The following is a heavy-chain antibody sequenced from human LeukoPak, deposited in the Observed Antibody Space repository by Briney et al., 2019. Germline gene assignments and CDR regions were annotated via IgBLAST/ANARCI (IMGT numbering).Heavy chain of an antibody. CDR2: IYYSGST. D-gene: IGHD4-17*01. V-gene: IGHV4-39*07. Sequence: PSETLSLTCTVSGGSISSSSYYWGWIRQPPGKGLEWIGSIYYSGSTYYNPSLKSRVTISVDTSKNRFSLKLSSVTAADTAVYYCARGPVLVGYPTVTTGPFDYWGQGTLVTVSS. J-gene: IGHJ4*02. CDR1: GGSISSSSYY. CDR3: ARGPVLVGYPTVTTGPFDY.